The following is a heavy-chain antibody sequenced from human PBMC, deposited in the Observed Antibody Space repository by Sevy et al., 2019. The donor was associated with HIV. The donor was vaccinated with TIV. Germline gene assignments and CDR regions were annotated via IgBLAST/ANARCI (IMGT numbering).Heavy chain of an antibody. CDR2: ISSSSSTI. J-gene: IGHJ5*02. D-gene: IGHD6-19*01. Sequence: GGSLRLSCAASGFTFSSYSMNWVRQAPGKGLEWVSYISSSSSTIYYADSVKGRFTISRDNAKNSLYLQRNSLRDEDTAVYYCARDLIAVAGTWGQGTLVTVSS. V-gene: IGHV3-48*02. CDR1: GFTFSSYS. CDR3: ARDLIAVAGT.